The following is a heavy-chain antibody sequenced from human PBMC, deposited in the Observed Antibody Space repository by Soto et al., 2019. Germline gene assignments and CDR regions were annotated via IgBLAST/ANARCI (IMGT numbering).Heavy chain of an antibody. CDR1: GLTFGKYW. J-gene: IGHJ4*02. V-gene: IGHV3-74*01. CDR3: TRGGLEPFDF. CDR2: INDYATTI. D-gene: IGHD1-1*01. Sequence: GGSLRLSCAASGLTFGKYWMHWVRQAPGKGLVWVSCINDYATTINYADSVKGRFTISRDNAKNTLYLQMNSLKVEDTAVYYCTRGGLEPFDFWGQGALVTV.